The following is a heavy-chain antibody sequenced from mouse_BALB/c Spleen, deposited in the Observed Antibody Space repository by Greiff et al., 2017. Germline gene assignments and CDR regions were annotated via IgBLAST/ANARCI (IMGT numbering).Heavy chain of an antibody. J-gene: IGHJ4*01. CDR2: IYPGDGDT. CDR3: ARNYYAMDY. CDR1: GYTFTSYW. Sequence: VKLMESGAELARPGASVKLSCKASGYTFTSYWMQWVKQRPGQGLEWIGAIYPGDGDTRYTQKFKGKATLTADKSSSTAYMQLSSLASEDSAVYYCARNYYAMDYWGQGTSVTVSS. V-gene: IGHV1-87*01.